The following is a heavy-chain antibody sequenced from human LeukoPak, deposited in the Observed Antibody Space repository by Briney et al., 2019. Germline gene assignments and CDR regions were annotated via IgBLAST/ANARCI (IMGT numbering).Heavy chain of an antibody. CDR3: ARGDHYYDSREFDY. J-gene: IGHJ4*02. CDR2: ISSSSTI. V-gene: IGHV3-48*04. D-gene: IGHD3-22*01. CDR1: GFTFSSYS. Sequence: PGGSLRLSCAASGFTFSSYSMNWVRQAPGKGLEWVSYISSSSTIYYADSVKGRFAISRDNAKNSLYLQMNSLRAEDTAVYYCARGDHYYDSREFDYWGQGTLVTVSS.